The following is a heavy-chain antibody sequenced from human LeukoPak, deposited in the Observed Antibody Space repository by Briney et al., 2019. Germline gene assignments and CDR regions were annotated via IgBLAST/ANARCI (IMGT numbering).Heavy chain of an antibody. V-gene: IGHV3-30*18. CDR1: GFTFSSYG. J-gene: IGHJ4*02. CDR2: ISYDGSNK. D-gene: IGHD3-22*01. CDR3: AKDLGYASSGYIEAFDY. Sequence: GGSLRLSCAASGFTFSSYGMHWVRQAPGKGLEWVAVISYDGSNKYYADSVKGRFTISRDNSKNTLYLQMNSLRAEDTAVYYCAKDLGYASSGYIEAFDYWGQGTLVTVSS.